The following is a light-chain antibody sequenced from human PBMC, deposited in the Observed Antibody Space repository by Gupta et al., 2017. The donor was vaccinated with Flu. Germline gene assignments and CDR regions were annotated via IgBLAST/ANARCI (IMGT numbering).Light chain of an antibody. CDR2: DVR. CDR3: CSYAGSYIYVV. CDR1: SSNIGGYDF. Sequence: QSALTQPRSVSGSPGQSVTISCTGTSSNIGGYDFVSWYRQHPGKAPKLIIYDVRKRPSGVPDRFSGSKSGNTASLTISGLQAEDEADYYCCSYAGSYIYVVFGGGTKLTVL. J-gene: IGLJ2*01. V-gene: IGLV2-11*01.